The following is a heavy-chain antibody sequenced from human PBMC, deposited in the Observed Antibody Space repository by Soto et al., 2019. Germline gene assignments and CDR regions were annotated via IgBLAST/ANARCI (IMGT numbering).Heavy chain of an antibody. V-gene: IGHV4-39*01. CDR1: GGSISSSTTY. CDR3: AASYGDDRPIDC. D-gene: IGHD4-17*01. Sequence: QLQLQESGPGLVKPSETLSLTCTVSGGSISSSTTYWGWIRQPPGKGLEWIGSIYYSGSIYYNPSLKSRIHIXVXQSQTQFSLTLNSVTAADTAVYHCAASYGDDRPIDCWGQGTLVTVSS. CDR2: IYYSGSI. J-gene: IGHJ4*02.